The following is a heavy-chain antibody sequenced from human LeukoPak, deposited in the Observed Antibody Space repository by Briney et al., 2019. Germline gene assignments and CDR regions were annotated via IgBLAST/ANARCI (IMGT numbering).Heavy chain of an antibody. CDR3: AKGAAAGPQ. V-gene: IGHV3-30*18. D-gene: IGHD6-13*01. CDR1: GFTFSSYG. J-gene: IGHJ4*02. CDR2: ISYDGSNK. Sequence: GGSLRLSCAASGFTFSSYGMHWVRQAPGKGLEWVAVISYDGSNKYYADSVKGRFTISRDNSKNTLYLQRNSLRAEDTAVYYCAKGAAAGPQWGQGTLVTVSS.